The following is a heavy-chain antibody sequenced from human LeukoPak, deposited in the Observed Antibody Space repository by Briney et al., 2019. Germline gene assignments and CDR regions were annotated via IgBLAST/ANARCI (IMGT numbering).Heavy chain of an antibody. V-gene: IGHV1-8*03. CDR2: MNPNSGNT. J-gene: IGHJ4*02. Sequence: ASVKVSCKASGYTFTSYDINWVRQATGQGLGWMGWMNPNSGNTGYAQKFQGRVTITRNTSISTAYMELSSLRSEDTAVYYCARGPEMATRSGYYFDYWGQGTLVTVSS. CDR1: GYTFTSYD. D-gene: IGHD5-24*01. CDR3: ARGPEMATRSGYYFDY.